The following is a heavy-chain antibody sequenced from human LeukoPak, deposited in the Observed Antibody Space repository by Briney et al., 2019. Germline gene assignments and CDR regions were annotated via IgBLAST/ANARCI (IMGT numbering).Heavy chain of an antibody. Sequence: ASVKVSCKASRYTFTSYGISWVRQAPGQGLEWMGWISAYNGNTNYAQKLQGRVTMTTDTSTSTAYMEVRSLRSDDTAVYYCARDREVRRLLLGDVFDIWGQGTMVTVYS. CDR3: ARDREVRRLLLGDVFDI. CDR1: RYTFTSYG. V-gene: IGHV1-18*01. CDR2: ISAYNGNT. D-gene: IGHD2-8*02. J-gene: IGHJ3*02.